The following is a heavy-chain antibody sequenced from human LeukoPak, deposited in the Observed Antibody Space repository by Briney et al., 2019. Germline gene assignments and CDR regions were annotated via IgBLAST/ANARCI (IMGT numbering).Heavy chain of an antibody. J-gene: IGHJ6*02. CDR1: GFTFSGYW. CDR2: IYYSGST. D-gene: IGHD5-18*01. CDR3: ASPTGPQRPYGYSYGYVSSYYGMDV. V-gene: IGHV4-59*06. Sequence: PGGSLRLSCADSGFTFSGYWMNWVRQAPGKGLEWIGYIYYSGSTYYNPSLKSRVTISVDTSKNQFSLKLSSVTAADTAVYYCASPTGPQRPYGYSYGYVSSYYGMDVWGQGTTVTVSS.